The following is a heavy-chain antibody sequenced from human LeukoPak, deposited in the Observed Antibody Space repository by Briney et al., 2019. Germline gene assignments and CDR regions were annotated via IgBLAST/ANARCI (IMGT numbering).Heavy chain of an antibody. D-gene: IGHD5-24*01. Sequence: GASVKVSCKASGYTFTSYYMHWMRQAPGQGLEWMGIINPSGGSTSYAQKFQGRVTMTRDTSTSTVYMELSSLRSEDTAVYYCARDQEVEMATVPFDYWGQGTLVTVSS. CDR3: ARDQEVEMATVPFDY. J-gene: IGHJ4*02. CDR1: GYTFTSYY. CDR2: INPSGGST. V-gene: IGHV1-46*01.